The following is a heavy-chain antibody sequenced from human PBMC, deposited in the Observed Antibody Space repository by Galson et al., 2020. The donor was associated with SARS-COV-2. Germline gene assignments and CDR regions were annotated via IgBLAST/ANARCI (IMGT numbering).Heavy chain of an antibody. CDR3: AKAGGDHFDTSGPTGMDV. D-gene: IGHD3-22*01. CDR1: GFTFSRFG. Sequence: TGGSLRLSCTASGFTFSRFGMHWVRQAPGKGLEWVAVISYDGKDKYYGDSVKGRFTISRDNSKNTVFLQMNSLRPEDTAVHYCAKAGGDHFDTSGPTGMDVWGQGTTVTVSS. CDR2: ISYDGKDK. V-gene: IGHV3-30*18. J-gene: IGHJ6*02.